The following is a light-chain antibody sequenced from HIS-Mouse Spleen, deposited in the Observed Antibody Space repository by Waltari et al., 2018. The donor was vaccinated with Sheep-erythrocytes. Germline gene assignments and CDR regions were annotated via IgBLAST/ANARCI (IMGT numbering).Light chain of an antibody. CDR2: EDI. Sequence: SYELTPPPSVSVSPGQTPRITCSGDALPKKSAYLYQQKSGHAPVLVIYEDIKRPSGIAEGFLGSTSQTMATLTISRAQVEDEADYYCHSTVSTGNHWVFGGGTKRTVL. CDR3: HSTVSTGNHWV. J-gene: IGLJ3*02. V-gene: IGLV3-10*01. CDR1: ALPKKS.